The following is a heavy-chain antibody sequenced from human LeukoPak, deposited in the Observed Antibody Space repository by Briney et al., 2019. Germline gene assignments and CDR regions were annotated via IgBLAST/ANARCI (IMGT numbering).Heavy chain of an antibody. CDR1: GFIFSDYG. CDR3: AKGRHDFWSGLDY. D-gene: IGHD3-3*01. CDR2: ISGSGGRT. J-gene: IGHJ4*02. Sequence: GGSLRLSCAASGFIFSDYGMLWVRQAPGKGLEWVSAISGSGGRTYYADSVKGRFTISRDNSKNTLYLQMNSLRTEDTAVYYCAKGRHDFWSGLDYWGQGTLVTVSS. V-gene: IGHV3-23*01.